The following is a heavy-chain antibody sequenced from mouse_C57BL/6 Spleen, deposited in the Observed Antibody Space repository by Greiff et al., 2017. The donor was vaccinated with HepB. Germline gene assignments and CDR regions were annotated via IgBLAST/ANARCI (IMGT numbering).Heavy chain of an antibody. CDR1: GYSITSGYY. J-gene: IGHJ3*01. CDR3: ARGDSRFAY. D-gene: IGHD2-5*01. V-gene: IGHV3-6*01. CDR2: ISYDGSN. Sequence: EVKLTESGPGLVKPSQSLSLTCSVTGYSITSGYYWNWIRQFPGNKLEWMGYISYDGSNNYNPSLKNRISITRDTSKNQFFLKLNSVTTEDTATYYCARGDSRFAYWGQGTLVTVSA.